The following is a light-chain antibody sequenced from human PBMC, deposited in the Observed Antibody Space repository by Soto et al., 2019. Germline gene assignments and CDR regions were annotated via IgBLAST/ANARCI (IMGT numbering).Light chain of an antibody. Sequence: DIQMTQSPSTLSASVGDRVTITCRASQSINTWLAWYQQKPGKAPKLLIYKASSLGSGVTSRFCGSGSGTDFTLTISSPQPDDFAIYYCQQYNSHSSYTFGQGTKLEIK. V-gene: IGKV1-5*03. CDR2: KAS. J-gene: IGKJ2*01. CDR3: QQYNSHSSYT. CDR1: QSINTW.